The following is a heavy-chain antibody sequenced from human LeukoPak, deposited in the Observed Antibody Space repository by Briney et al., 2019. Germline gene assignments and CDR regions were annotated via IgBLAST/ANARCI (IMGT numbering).Heavy chain of an antibody. J-gene: IGHJ4*02. CDR2: INSGGSST. CDR3: ATSLGPLTEY. CDR1: GFAFSSNW. V-gene: IGHV3-74*01. D-gene: IGHD7-27*01. Sequence: PGGSLRLSCAASGFAFSSNWMHWVRQTPGKGLVWVSRINSGGSSTSYAASVEGRFTIPRDNVKNTLYLQMDSLRAEDTAVYYCATSLGPLTEYWGQGTLVTVSS.